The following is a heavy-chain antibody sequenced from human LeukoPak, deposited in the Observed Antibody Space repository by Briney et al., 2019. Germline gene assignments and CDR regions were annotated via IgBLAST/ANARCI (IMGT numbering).Heavy chain of an antibody. Sequence: GGSPRLSCVPSGFSFSNYAMSWVRQAPGKGLEWVSSISGSGGSTHYVDSVKGRFTISRDKTKNTLYLQMNSLRAEDTAVYYCAKSSYYYASGYYREYYFDSWGQGTLVTVSS. CDR3: AKSSYYYASGYYREYYFDS. J-gene: IGHJ4*02. CDR2: ISGSGGST. V-gene: IGHV3-23*01. D-gene: IGHD3-22*01. CDR1: GFSFSNYA.